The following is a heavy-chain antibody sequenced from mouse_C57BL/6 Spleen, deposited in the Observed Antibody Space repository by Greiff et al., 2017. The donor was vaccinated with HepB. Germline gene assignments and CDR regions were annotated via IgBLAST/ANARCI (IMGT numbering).Heavy chain of an antibody. V-gene: IGHV1-42*01. CDR2: INPSTGGT. Sequence: VQLKESGPELVKPGASVKISCKASGYSFTGYYMNWVKQSPEKSLEWIGEINPSTGGTTYNQKFKAKATLTVDKSSSTAYMQLKSLTSEDSAVYYCARGDGAYFDYWGQGTTLTVSS. CDR1: GYSFTGYY. CDR3: ARGDGAYFDY. J-gene: IGHJ2*01. D-gene: IGHD2-3*01.